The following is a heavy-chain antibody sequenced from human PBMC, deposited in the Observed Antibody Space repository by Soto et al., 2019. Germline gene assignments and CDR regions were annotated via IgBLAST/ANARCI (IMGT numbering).Heavy chain of an antibody. CDR2: INPNSGGT. Sequence: VASVKVSCKASGYTFTGYYMHWVRQAPGQGLEWMGWINPNSGGTNYAQRFQGRVTMTRDTSISTAYMELSRLRSDDTAVYYCARDPPVTFGGVIADDAFDIWGQGTMVTVSS. D-gene: IGHD3-16*02. CDR1: GYTFTGYY. J-gene: IGHJ3*02. V-gene: IGHV1-2*02. CDR3: ARDPPVTFGGVIADDAFDI.